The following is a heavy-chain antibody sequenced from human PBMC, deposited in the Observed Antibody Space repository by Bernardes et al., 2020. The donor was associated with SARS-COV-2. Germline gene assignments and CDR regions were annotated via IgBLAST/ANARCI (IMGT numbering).Heavy chain of an antibody. CDR2: MSSDGSTT. Sequence: GGSLRLSCTASQITLSTFGIHWVRQAPGKGLEWVAVMSSDGSTTSYADSVKGRFTISRDNSKNTVYLQMNSLRLEDTAVYYCAGNLMVIFPFDYWGQGTLVTVSS. CDR3: AGNLMVIFPFDY. V-gene: IGHV3-30*04. J-gene: IGHJ4*02. D-gene: IGHD2-8*01. CDR1: QITLSTFG.